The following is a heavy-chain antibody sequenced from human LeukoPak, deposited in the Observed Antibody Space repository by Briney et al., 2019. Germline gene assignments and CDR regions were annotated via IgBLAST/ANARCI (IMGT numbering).Heavy chain of an antibody. CDR3: ARGEDSSWYNNY. CDR1: GGTFSSYA. J-gene: IGHJ4*02. V-gene: IGHV1-69*13. Sequence: TVKVSCKASGGTFSSYAISWVRQAPGQGLERMGGIIPIFGTANYAQKFQGRVTITADESTSTAYMELSSLRSEDTAVYYCARGEDSSWYNNYWGQGTLVTVSS. CDR2: IIPIFGTA. D-gene: IGHD6-13*01.